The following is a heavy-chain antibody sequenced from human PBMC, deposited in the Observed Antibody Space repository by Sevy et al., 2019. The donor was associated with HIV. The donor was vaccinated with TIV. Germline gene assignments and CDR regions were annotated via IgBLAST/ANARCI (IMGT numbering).Heavy chain of an antibody. J-gene: IGHJ6*02. CDR2: ISYAGSNK. CDR3: ARDVAFTTEYSYGMDV. V-gene: IGHV3-30-3*01. D-gene: IGHD4-17*01. Sequence: GGSLRLSCAASGFMFSSYSVHWVRQAPGKGLEWVAVISYAGSNKYYADSVKGGFTISRDNSKNTPYLQMNSLRAGDTAVYYCARDVAFTTEYSYGMDVWGQGTTVTVSS. CDR1: GFMFSSYS.